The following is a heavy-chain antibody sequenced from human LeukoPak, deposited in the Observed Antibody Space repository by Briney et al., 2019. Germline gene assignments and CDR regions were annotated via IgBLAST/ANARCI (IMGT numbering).Heavy chain of an antibody. CDR2: ISGYNGNT. CDR3: ARDSYYYDSSGYPLHMAFDI. CDR1: GYTFTSYG. V-gene: IGHV1-18*01. D-gene: IGHD3-22*01. J-gene: IGHJ3*02. Sequence: ASVKVSCKASGYTFTSYGISWVRQAPGQGLEWMGWISGYNGNTNYAQKFQGRVTMTTDTSTSTAYMELRSLRSDDTAVYYCARDSYYYDSSGYPLHMAFDIWGQGTMVTVSS.